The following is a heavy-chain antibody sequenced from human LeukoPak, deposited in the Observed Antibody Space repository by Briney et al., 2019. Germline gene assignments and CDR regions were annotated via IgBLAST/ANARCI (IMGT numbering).Heavy chain of an antibody. D-gene: IGHD4-17*01. CDR2: IYSGGST. CDR3: ARDFPSRHSPYGAFDI. Sequence: HPGGSLRLSCAASGFTVSSNYMSWVRQAPGKGLEWVSVIYSGGSTYYADSVKGRFTISRDNSKNTLYLQMNSLRAEDTAVYYCARDFPSRHSPYGAFDIWGQGTMVTVSS. CDR1: GFTVSSNY. V-gene: IGHV3-66*01. J-gene: IGHJ3*02.